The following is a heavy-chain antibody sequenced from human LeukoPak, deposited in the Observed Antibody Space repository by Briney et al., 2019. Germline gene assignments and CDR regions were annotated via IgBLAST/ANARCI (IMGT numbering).Heavy chain of an antibody. Sequence: PGGSLRLSCAASGFTFSSYGMHWVRQAPGKGLEWVAFIRYDGSNKYYADSVKGRFTISRDNSKNTLYLQMNSLRAEDTAVYYCAREESIAVAGFDYWGQGTLVTVSS. CDR1: GFTFSSYG. CDR3: AREESIAVAGFDY. J-gene: IGHJ4*02. CDR2: IRYDGSNK. D-gene: IGHD6-19*01. V-gene: IGHV3-30*02.